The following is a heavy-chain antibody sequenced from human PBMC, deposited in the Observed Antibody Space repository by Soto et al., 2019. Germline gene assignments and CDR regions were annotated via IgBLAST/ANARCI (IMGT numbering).Heavy chain of an antibody. Sequence: GGSLRLSCAASRFTISGHAMHWVRQAPGKGLEWLAVISYDGSDKFYGDSVKGRFTISRDNSKNTLFLQVNSLREEDTAVYYWAKDEVGAVYYYYYGMDVWGQGTTVTVSS. CDR1: RFTISGHA. CDR3: AKDEVGAVYYYYYGMDV. V-gene: IGHV3-30*18. D-gene: IGHD1-26*01. J-gene: IGHJ6*02. CDR2: ISYDGSDK.